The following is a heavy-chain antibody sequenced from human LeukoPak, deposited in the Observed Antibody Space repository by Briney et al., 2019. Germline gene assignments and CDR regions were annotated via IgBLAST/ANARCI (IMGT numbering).Heavy chain of an antibody. V-gene: IGHV4-39*07. D-gene: IGHD1-14*01. Sequence: PSETLSLTCTVSGGSITRSSYYWGWIRQPPGKGLGWIGSLYYSGSTNYNPSLKSRVTISVDTSKNQFSLKLSSVTAADTAVYYCASITPYSAVRFDYWGQGTLVTVSS. J-gene: IGHJ4*02. CDR2: LYYSGST. CDR3: ASITPYSAVRFDY. CDR1: GGSITRSSYY.